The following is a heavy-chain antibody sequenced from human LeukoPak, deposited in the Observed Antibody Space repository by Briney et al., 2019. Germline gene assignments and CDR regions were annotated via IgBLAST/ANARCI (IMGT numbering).Heavy chain of an antibody. Sequence: PGESLRLSCAASGFTFNTYSMNWVRQAPGKGLEWVSFIFSSSTYKYYTDSVKGRFTISRDNAKNSLYLQMNSLRAEDTAVYYCARDFYDGFALDYWGQGTLVTVSS. CDR3: ARDFYDGFALDY. D-gene: IGHD2/OR15-2a*01. V-gene: IGHV3-21*01. CDR1: GFTFNTYS. J-gene: IGHJ4*02. CDR2: IFSSSTYK.